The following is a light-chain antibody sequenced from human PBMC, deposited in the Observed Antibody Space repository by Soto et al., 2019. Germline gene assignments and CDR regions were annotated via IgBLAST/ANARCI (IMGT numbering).Light chain of an antibody. CDR2: DTS. CDR3: QPYNNWPLT. CDR1: QSLLHSNGYN. V-gene: IGKV3-15*01. J-gene: IGKJ4*01. Sequence: DIVMTQSPLSLPVTPGEPASISCRSSQSLLHSNGYNYIAWYQQKPGQTPRPLIYDTSTRATGVPARFSGSRSGPEFTLTINSLQSEDFAIYYCQPYNNWPLTFGGGTKVDIK.